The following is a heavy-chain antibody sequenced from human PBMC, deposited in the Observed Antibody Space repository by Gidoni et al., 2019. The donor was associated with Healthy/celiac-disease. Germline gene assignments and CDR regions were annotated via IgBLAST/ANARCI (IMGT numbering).Heavy chain of an antibody. CDR3: ARDRGITMVRGVKNWFDP. Sequence: EVQLVESGGGLVQPGGSLRLSCAASGFTFSSYSMNWVRQAAGKGLEWVSYISSSSSTIYYADSVKGRFTISRDNAKNSLYLQMNSLRDEDTAVYYCARDRGITMVRGVKNWFDPWGQGTLVTVSS. D-gene: IGHD3-10*01. CDR2: ISSSSSTI. CDR1: GFTFSSYS. V-gene: IGHV3-48*02. J-gene: IGHJ5*02.